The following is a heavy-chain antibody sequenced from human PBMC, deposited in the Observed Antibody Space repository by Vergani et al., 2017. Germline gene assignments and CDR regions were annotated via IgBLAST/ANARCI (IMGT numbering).Heavy chain of an antibody. CDR3: ARKHISNYYDSSGYYYMGYYYGMDV. D-gene: IGHD3-22*01. J-gene: IGHJ6*02. V-gene: IGHV3-11*01. CDR1: GFTFSDYY. Sequence: QVQLVESGGGLVKPGGSLRLYCAASGFTFSDYYMSWIRQAPGKGLEWVSYISSSGSTIYFADSVKDRFTISRDNAKNSLYLKMNSLRAEDTAVYYCARKHISNYYDSSGYYYMGYYYGMDVWGQGTTVTVSS. CDR2: ISSSGSTI.